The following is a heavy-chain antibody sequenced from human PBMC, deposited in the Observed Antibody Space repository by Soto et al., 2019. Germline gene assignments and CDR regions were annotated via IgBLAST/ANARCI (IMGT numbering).Heavy chain of an antibody. V-gene: IGHV4-39*01. D-gene: IGHD3-10*01. CDR1: GGSISSSSYY. Sequence: QLQLQESGPGLVKPSETLSLTCTVSGGSISSSSYYWGWIRQPPGKGLEWIGSIYYSGSTYYNPALNSRVTISVATSKYQFSLKLSSVTAADTAVYYCASPGRYGSGSYYSYWGQGTLVTVSS. CDR2: IYYSGST. J-gene: IGHJ4*02. CDR3: ASPGRYGSGSYYSY.